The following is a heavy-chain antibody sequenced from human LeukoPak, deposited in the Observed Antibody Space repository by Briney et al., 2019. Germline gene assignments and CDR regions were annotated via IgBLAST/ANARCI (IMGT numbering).Heavy chain of an antibody. V-gene: IGHV4-59*12. CDR2: IYYTGST. J-gene: IGHJ4*02. CDR1: GGSISTYY. CDR3: ARGPHYYGSGSYFPLFDY. D-gene: IGHD3-10*01. Sequence: PSETLSLTCTVSGGSISTYYWSWIRQPPGKGLEWIGYIYYTGSTNYNPSLKSRVTISVDTSKNQFSLKLSSVTAADTTVYYCARGPHYYGSGSYFPLFDYWGQGTLATVSS.